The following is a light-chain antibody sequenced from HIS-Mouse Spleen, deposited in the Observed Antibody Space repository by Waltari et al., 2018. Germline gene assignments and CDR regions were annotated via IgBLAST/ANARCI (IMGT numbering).Light chain of an antibody. V-gene: IGLV3-10*01. Sequence: SYELTQPPSVSVSPGQTARITCSGDALPQKYAYWYQQKSGQAHVRVNCEDSKVPSGVHEGFSGASSWTMATLTISGAQVEDEADYYCYSTDSSGNQYVFGTGTKVTVL. CDR2: EDS. J-gene: IGLJ1*01. CDR3: YSTDSSGNQYV. CDR1: ALPQKY.